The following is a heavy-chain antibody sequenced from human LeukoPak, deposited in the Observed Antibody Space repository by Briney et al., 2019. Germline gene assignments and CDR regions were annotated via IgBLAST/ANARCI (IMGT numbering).Heavy chain of an antibody. D-gene: IGHD3-22*01. V-gene: IGHV3-23*01. J-gene: IGHJ4*02. CDR2: ISGSGDST. CDR3: ARRSDDYDSSAYYH. CDR1: GFTFSSYG. Sequence: PGGTLRLSCAASGFTFSSYGMSWVRQAPGKGLEWVSGISGSGDSTYYADSVKGRFTISRDNSKNTLFLQMNSLRAEDTAVYYCARRSDDYDSSAYYHWGQGTLVTVSS.